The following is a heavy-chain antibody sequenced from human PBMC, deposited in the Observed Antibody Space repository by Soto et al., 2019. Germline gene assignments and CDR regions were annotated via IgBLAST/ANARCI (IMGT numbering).Heavy chain of an antibody. V-gene: IGHV5-51*01. D-gene: IGHD2-8*01. CDR3: VRVYRSNNFCRTFDY. J-gene: IGHJ4*02. CDR1: GYTFSTYW. CDR2: IYPGDSGT. Sequence: GESLKISCKGSGYTFSTYWIHWVRQMPGKGLEWMGIIYPGDSGTRYSPSFQGQFTISADKSINTAYLQWSGLKASDNAMYYCVRVYRSNNFCRTFDYWGQGNLVTVS.